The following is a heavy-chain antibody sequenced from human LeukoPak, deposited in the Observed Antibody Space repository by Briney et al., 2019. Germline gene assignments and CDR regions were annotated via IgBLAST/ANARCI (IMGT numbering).Heavy chain of an antibody. CDR1: GGSISSYY. Sequence: SETLSLTCIVSGGSISSYYWSWIRQPPGKGLEWIGYINYSGSTNYNPSLKGRLTISIDTSKNQFSLKLSSVTAADTAVYYCARESGSYSAWDSWGQGTLVTVSS. D-gene: IGHD1-26*01. V-gene: IGHV4-59*01. CDR3: ARESGSYSAWDS. CDR2: INYSGST. J-gene: IGHJ4*02.